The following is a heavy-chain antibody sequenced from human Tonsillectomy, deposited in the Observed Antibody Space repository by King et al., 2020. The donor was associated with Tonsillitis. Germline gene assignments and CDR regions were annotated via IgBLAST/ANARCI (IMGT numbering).Heavy chain of an antibody. D-gene: IGHD4-17*01. CDR3: ARAMDYGDYGIFDY. J-gene: IGHJ4*02. Sequence: VQLVESGAEVKKPGASVKVSCKASGYTFTNYGISWVRQAPGQGLEWMGRISPYNGNTNYTQKLQGRAAMTTDTSTNTAYMDLRSLRSDATAVYYCARAMDYGDYGIFDYWGQGALVTVSS. V-gene: IGHV1-18*01. CDR2: ISPYNGNT. CDR1: GYTFTNYG.